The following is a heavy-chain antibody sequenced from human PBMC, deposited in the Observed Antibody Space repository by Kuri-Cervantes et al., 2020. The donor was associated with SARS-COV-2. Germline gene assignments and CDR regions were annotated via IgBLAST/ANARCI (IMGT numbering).Heavy chain of an antibody. D-gene: IGHD6-13*01. J-gene: IGHJ4*02. CDR3: ATWDSSSWYGVDY. CDR2: INPNSGGT. Sequence: ASVKVSCKASGYTFTGYYMHWVRQAPGQGLEWMGWINPNSGGTNYAQKFQGRVTMTRDTSISTAYMELSRLRSDDTAVYYCATWDSSSWYGVDYWGQGTLVTVSS. V-gene: IGHV1-2*02. CDR1: GYTFTGYY.